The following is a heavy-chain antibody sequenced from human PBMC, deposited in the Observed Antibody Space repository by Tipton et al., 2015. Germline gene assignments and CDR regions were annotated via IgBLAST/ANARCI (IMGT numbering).Heavy chain of an antibody. J-gene: IGHJ5*02. CDR3: ARGQSTHFFDP. Sequence: LVQSGAEVKKPGASVKGSCKASGYTFTSYGISWVRQAPGQGLEWMGWISAYNGNTNYAQKLQGRVTMTRDTSVRTAYMELSSLRSEDTAVYYCARGQSTHFFDPWGQGTLVTVSS. CDR2: ISAYNGNT. V-gene: IGHV1-18*01. D-gene: IGHD4-11*01. CDR1: GYTFTSYG.